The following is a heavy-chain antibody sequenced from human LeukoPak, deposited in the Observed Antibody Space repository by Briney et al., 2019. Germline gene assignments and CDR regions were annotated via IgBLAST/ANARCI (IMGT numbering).Heavy chain of an antibody. D-gene: IGHD5-24*01. J-gene: IGHJ4*02. V-gene: IGHV3-30-3*01. Sequence: SGRSLRLSCAASGFTFSSYAMHWVRQAPGKGLEWVAVISYDGSNKHYADSVKGRFTISRDNSKNTLYLQMNSLRAEDTAVYYCARRDGYNKGDFDYWGQGTLVTVSS. CDR3: ARRDGYNKGDFDY. CDR1: GFTFSSYA. CDR2: ISYDGSNK.